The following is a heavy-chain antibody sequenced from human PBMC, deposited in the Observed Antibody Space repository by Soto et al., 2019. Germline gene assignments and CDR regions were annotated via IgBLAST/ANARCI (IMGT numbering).Heavy chain of an antibody. CDR2: IKQDGSEK. CDR1: GFTFSSYW. J-gene: IGHJ6*02. D-gene: IGHD3-10*01. Sequence: GGSLRLSCAASGFTFSSYWMSWVRQAPGKGLEWVANIKQDGSEKYYVDSVKGRFTISRDNAKNSLYLQMNSLRAEDTAVYYCARDSIRGWLYYYYGMDVWGQGTTVTVSS. V-gene: IGHV3-7*01. CDR3: ARDSIRGWLYYYYGMDV.